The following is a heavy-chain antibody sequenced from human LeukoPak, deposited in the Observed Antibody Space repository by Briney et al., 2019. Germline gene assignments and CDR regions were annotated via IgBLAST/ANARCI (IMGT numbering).Heavy chain of an antibody. Sequence: SETLSLTCTVSGVSVSSDNYHWSSIRQPPGKGLEWIVYIYYSGSTHYNPSLRSRVTLSIDTPKNQLSLKLSSVTAADTAVYYCARSYSSSNFDYWGQGTLVTVS. J-gene: IGHJ4*02. CDR2: IYYSGST. CDR3: ARSYSSSNFDY. D-gene: IGHD6-6*01. CDR1: GVSVSSDNYH. V-gene: IGHV4-61*01.